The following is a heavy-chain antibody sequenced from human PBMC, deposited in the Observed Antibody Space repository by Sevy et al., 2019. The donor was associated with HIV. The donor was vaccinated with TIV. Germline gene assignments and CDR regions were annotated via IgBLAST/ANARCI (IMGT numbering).Heavy chain of an antibody. CDR2: IKSKSDGGTT. D-gene: IGHD2-8*02. J-gene: IGHJ6*02. Sequence: GGSLRLSCAASGFTFTYAWMTWVRQAPGKGLEWVGRIKSKSDGGTTDYAAPVKGRFIISRDDSKNKLYRQMNSLKTEDTAVYYCSTDPIILLLVTDGMDVWGQGTTVTVSS. V-gene: IGHV3-15*01. CDR1: GFTFTYAW. CDR3: STDPIILLLVTDGMDV.